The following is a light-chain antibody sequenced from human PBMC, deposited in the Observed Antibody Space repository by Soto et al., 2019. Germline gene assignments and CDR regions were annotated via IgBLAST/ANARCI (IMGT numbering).Light chain of an antibody. Sequence: QSVLTQPASVSGSPGQSITISCTGTSSDVGSYNLVSWYQQHPGKAPRLMIYEGSQRPSGVSNRFSGSKSGNTASLTISGLQAEDEADYYCSSYSGSGNHVVFGGGTKLTVL. CDR2: EGS. CDR1: SSDVGSYNL. J-gene: IGLJ2*01. CDR3: SSYSGSGNHVV. V-gene: IGLV2-23*01.